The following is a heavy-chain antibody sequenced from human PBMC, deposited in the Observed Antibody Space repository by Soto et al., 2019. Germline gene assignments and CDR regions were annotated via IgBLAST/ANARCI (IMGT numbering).Heavy chain of an antibody. CDR1: GYTFTSYG. CDR3: ARDGGSSWNYYFDY. V-gene: IGHV1-18*01. J-gene: IGHJ4*02. CDR2: ISAYNGNT. D-gene: IGHD6-13*01. Sequence: ASVKVSCKASGYTFTSYGISWVRQAPGQGLEWMGWISAYNGNTSYAQKLQGRVTMTTDTSTSTAYMELSSLRSEDTAVYYCARDGGSSWNYYFDYWGQGTLVTVSS.